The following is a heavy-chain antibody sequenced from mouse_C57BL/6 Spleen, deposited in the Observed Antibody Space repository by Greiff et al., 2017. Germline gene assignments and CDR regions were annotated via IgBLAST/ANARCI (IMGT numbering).Heavy chain of an antibody. D-gene: IGHD2-12*01. Sequence: QVQLQQPGAELVKPGASVTLSCKASGYTFTSYWMIWVKQRPGQGLEWIGMIHPNSGSTNYNEKFKIKATLTVDNSSSTAYMQLSSLTSEDSAVYYCARSRLYGYAMDYWGQGTSVTVSS. CDR3: ARSRLYGYAMDY. V-gene: IGHV1-64*01. CDR2: IHPNSGST. CDR1: GYTFTSYW. J-gene: IGHJ4*01.